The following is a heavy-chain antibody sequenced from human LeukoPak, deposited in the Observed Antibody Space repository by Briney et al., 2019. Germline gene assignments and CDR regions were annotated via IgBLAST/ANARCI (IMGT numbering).Heavy chain of an antibody. CDR2: IYYSGST. J-gene: IGHJ4*02. V-gene: IGHV4-59*01. D-gene: IGHD6-13*01. CDR3: AREGVAAAGKLDD. Sequence: SETLLLTCSVPGGPIGCSYWRWIRQPPAKVQEMIGHIYYSGSTYYNPSLKSRDTISLDTSHNLYSMNLASVTAHDTAVHYGAREGVAAAGKLDDWGQGTLVTVSS. CDR1: GGPIGCSY.